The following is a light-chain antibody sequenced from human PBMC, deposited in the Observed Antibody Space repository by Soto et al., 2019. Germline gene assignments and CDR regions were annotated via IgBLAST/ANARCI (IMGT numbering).Light chain of an antibody. CDR2: GAS. CDR1: QSVSSN. V-gene: IGKV3-15*01. Sequence: ETIISLCSATLYVAPLYSCPLSCGASQSVSSNLAWYQQKPGQVPRLLIYGASTRATGIPARFSGSGSGTEFTLTTSSLQYEDFAVYYCQQYNNWPPRTFGQGTKVDI. CDR3: QQYNNWPPRT. J-gene: IGKJ1*01.